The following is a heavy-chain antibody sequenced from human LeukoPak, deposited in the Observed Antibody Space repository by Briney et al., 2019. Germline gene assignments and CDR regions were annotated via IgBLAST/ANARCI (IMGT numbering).Heavy chain of an antibody. D-gene: IGHD3-3*01. CDR3: VSDLCGGDDQ. J-gene: IGHJ5*02. CDR2: IYEDGKVI. V-gene: IGHV3-74*01. Sequence: GGALRLSCAASGFTFNSYWMHWVRQAPGKGLGGVSRIYEDGKVIDYADSVKGRFAIDRDNAKDKLYLQMSSLRDEDTAVYYCVSDLCGGDDQWGRGTLVTVSS. CDR1: GFTFNSYW.